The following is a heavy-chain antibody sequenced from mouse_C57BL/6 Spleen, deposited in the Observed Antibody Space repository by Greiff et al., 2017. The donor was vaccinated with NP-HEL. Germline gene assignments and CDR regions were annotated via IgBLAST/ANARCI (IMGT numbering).Heavy chain of an antibody. Sequence: EVQVVESGGGLVKPGGSLKLSCAASGFTFSSYAMSWVRQTPEKRLEWVATISDGGSYTYYPSHVKGRFTISRDTATHNLYLQKSHLKSEDTAMYYCARDNYYDYEGGAWFAYWGQGTLVTVSA. CDR1: GFTFSSYA. D-gene: IGHD2-4*01. V-gene: IGHV5-4*01. CDR3: ARDNYYDYEGGAWFAY. CDR2: ISDGGSYT. J-gene: IGHJ3*01.